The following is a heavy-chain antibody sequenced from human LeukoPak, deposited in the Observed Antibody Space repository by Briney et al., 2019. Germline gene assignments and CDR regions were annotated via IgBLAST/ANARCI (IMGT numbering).Heavy chain of an antibody. CDR2: ISPYNGYT. CDR1: GYTFSNYG. D-gene: IGHD6-6*01. CDR3: ATVSRLSSGLVSYGMDV. J-gene: IGHJ6*02. Sequence: ASVKVSCKASGYTFSNYGISWVRQAPGQGLEWMGWISPYNGYTNYAQKLQGRVSMTTDTSTSTAYVDLRSLRSDDTAVYYCATVSRLSSGLVSYGMDVWGQGTTVTVSS. V-gene: IGHV1-18*01.